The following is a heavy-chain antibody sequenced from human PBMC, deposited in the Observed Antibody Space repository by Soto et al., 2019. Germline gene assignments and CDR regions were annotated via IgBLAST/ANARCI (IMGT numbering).Heavy chain of an antibody. CDR1: GYSFTSYW. D-gene: IGHD6-13*01. J-gene: IGHJ6*03. Sequence: GESLKISCKGSGYSFTSYWIGWVRQMPGKGLEWMGIIYPGDSDTRYSPSFQGQVTISADKSISTAYLQWSSLKASDTAMYYCARHVPRIWQQLVTPYVMDVWGKGTTVTVSS. CDR2: IYPGDSDT. CDR3: ARHVPRIWQQLVTPYVMDV. V-gene: IGHV5-51*01.